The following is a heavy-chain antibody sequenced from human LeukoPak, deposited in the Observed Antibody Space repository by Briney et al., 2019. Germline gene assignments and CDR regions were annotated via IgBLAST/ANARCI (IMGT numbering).Heavy chain of an antibody. V-gene: IGHV1-46*01. CDR1: GYTFTSYD. CDR2: INPSGGST. D-gene: IGHD1-1*01. Sequence: ASVKVSCKASGYTFTSYDINWVRQATGQGLEWMGIINPSGGSTSYAQKFQGRVTMTRDTSTSTVYMELSSLRSEDTAVYYCARANNWNDHDYWGQGTLVTVSS. J-gene: IGHJ4*02. CDR3: ARANNWNDHDY.